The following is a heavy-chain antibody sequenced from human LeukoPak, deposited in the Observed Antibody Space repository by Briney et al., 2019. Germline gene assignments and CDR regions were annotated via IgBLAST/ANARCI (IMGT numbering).Heavy chain of an antibody. Sequence: GGSLRLSCAASAFTFSNYWMSWVRQAPGKALEWVANIKEDGGEINYVDSVKGRFTISRDNAKNSLYLQMNSLRVEDTAVYYCARDRGYSTFDYWGQGTLVTVSS. CDR3: ARDRGYSTFDY. J-gene: IGHJ4*02. CDR1: AFTFSNYW. V-gene: IGHV3-7*01. CDR2: IKEDGGEI. D-gene: IGHD4-23*01.